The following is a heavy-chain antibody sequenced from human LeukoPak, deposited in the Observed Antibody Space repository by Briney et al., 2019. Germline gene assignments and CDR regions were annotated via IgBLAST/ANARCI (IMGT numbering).Heavy chain of an antibody. D-gene: IGHD3-22*01. CDR3: ARIITYYYDSSGPGYDY. Sequence: GGSLRLSCAASGFTFSSCAMHWVRQAPGKGLEWVAVISYDGSNKYYADSVKGRFTISRDNSKNTLYLQMNSLRAEDTAVYYCARIITYYYDSSGPGYDYWGQGTLVTVSS. CDR2: ISYDGSNK. CDR1: GFTFSSCA. J-gene: IGHJ4*02. V-gene: IGHV3-30-3*01.